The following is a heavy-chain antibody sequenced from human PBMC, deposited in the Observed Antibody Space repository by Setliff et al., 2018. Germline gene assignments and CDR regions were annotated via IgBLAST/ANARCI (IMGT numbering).Heavy chain of an antibody. J-gene: IGHJ6*03. CDR1: GGTFNTYA. CDR2: IVPVFGTR. Sequence: SVKVSCKASGGTFNTYAINWVRQAPGQGLAWMGGIVPVFGTRNYAQKFQGRVTFSADDSANTAYMELTSLTSEDTAVYYCAGGQPLVRKYYYYMDVWGKGTTVTVSS. V-gene: IGHV1-69*13. D-gene: IGHD3-10*01. CDR3: AGGQPLVRKYYYYMDV.